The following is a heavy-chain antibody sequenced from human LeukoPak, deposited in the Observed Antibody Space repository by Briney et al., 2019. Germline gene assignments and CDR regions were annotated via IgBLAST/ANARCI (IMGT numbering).Heavy chain of an antibody. CDR1: GYTFTSYG. CDR2: ISAYNGNT. V-gene: IGHV1-18*01. J-gene: IGHJ4*02. D-gene: IGHD3-22*01. Sequence: ASVKVSCKASGYTFTSYGISWVRQAPGQGLEGMGWISAYNGNTNYAQKLQGRVTMTTDTSTSTAYMELRSLRSDDTAVYYCARDRSQTYYYDSSGYRTFDYWGQGTLVTVSS. CDR3: ARDRSQTYYYDSSGYRTFDY.